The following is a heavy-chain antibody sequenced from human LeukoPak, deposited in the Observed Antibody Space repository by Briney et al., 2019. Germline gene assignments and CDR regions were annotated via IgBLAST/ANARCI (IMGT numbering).Heavy chain of an antibody. CDR3: ARITPAGRQLDY. Sequence: TLSLTCTVSGGSISRNYWNWIRQPPGKALEWLARIDWDDDKYYSTSLKTRLTISKDTSKNQVVLTMTNMDPVDTATYYCARITPAGRQLDYWGQGTLVTVSS. CDR2: IDWDDDK. J-gene: IGHJ4*02. CDR1: GGSISRNY. D-gene: IGHD6-13*01. V-gene: IGHV2-70*11.